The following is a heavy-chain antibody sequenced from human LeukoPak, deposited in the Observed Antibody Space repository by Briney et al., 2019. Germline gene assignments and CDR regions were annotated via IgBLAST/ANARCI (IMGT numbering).Heavy chain of an antibody. V-gene: IGHV4-61*01. D-gene: IGHD3-3*01. Sequence: PSETLSLTCSVSGDSVISGLYYWTWVRQPPGKGLEWIGYVYYSGSTTFSPSLKSRVTISVDTSENQFSLNLRSVTAADTAVYYCARGKYYGDSDYWGQGTLVTVSS. CDR3: ARGKYYGDSDY. J-gene: IGHJ4*02. CDR1: GDSVISGLYY. CDR2: VYYSGST.